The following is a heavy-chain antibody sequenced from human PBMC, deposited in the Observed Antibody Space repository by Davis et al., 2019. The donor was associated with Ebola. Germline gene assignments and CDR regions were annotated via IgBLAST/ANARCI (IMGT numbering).Heavy chain of an antibody. Sequence: AASVKVSCKASGGTFSSYAISWVRQAPGQGLEWMGRIIPILGIANYAQKFQGRVTITADKSTSTAYMELSSLRSEDTAVYYCARWIIAAAGELHYWGQGTLVTVSS. CDR1: GGTFSSYA. J-gene: IGHJ4*02. D-gene: IGHD6-13*01. CDR2: IIPILGIA. CDR3: ARWIIAAAGELHY. V-gene: IGHV1-69*04.